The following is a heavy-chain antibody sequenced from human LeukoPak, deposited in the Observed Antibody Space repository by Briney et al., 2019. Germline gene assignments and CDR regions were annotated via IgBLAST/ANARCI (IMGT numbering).Heavy chain of an antibody. CDR1: GYTFTSYG. V-gene: IGHV1-18*01. D-gene: IGHD2-15*01. J-gene: IGHJ4*02. Sequence: ASVKVSCKASGYTFTSYGISWVRQDPGQGLEWMGWISAYNGNTNYAQKLQGRATMTTDTSTSTAYMELRSLRSDDAAVYYCARRYCSGGSCRIFGYWGQGTLVTVSS. CDR2: ISAYNGNT. CDR3: ARRYCSGGSCRIFGY.